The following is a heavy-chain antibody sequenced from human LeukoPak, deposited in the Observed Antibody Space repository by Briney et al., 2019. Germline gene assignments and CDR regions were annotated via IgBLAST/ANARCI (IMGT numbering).Heavy chain of an antibody. V-gene: IGHV3-23*01. CDR1: GFTFSSYA. D-gene: IGHD6-13*01. Sequence: GGSLRLSCAASGFTFSSYAMSWVRQAPGKGLEWVSAISGSGGSTYYADSVKGRFTISRDNSKNTLYLQMNSLGAEDTAVYYCAREGYSSSWYKIWGQGTLVTVSS. CDR3: AREGYSSSWYKI. CDR2: ISGSGGST. J-gene: IGHJ4*02.